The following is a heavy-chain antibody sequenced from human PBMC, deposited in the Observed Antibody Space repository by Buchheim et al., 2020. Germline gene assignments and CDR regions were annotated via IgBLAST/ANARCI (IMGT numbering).Heavy chain of an antibody. CDR3: AGVLGYCSGGSCYWVFDY. Sequence: QVQLQESGPGLVKPSETLSLTCTVSGGSISSYYWSWIRQPPGKGLEWIGYIYYSGSTNYNPSLKSRVTISVDTSKNQFSLKLSSVTAADTAVYYCAGVLGYCSGGSCYWVFDYWGQGTL. CDR1: GGSISSYY. CDR2: IYYSGST. J-gene: IGHJ4*02. D-gene: IGHD2-15*01. V-gene: IGHV4-59*01.